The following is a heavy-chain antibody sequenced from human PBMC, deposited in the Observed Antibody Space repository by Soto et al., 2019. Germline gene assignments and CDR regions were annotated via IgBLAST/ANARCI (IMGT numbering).Heavy chain of an antibody. V-gene: IGHV3-23*01. CDR3: AKWTGYCDY. CDR1: GFSFSTYG. Sequence: EVQLLESGGGLVQPGGSLRLSCAVSGFSFSTYGVTWVRQAPGKGLEWVSGVSGGSGVTHYADSVKGRFTITGDNSKNKVYLHMNSLRVEDTAVYYCAKWTGYCDYGGQGTLVTVSS. J-gene: IGHJ4*02. CDR2: VSGGSGVT.